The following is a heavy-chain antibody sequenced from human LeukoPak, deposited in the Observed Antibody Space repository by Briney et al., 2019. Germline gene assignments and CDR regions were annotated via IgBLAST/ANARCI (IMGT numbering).Heavy chain of an antibody. CDR2: ISSSSSYI. CDR1: GFTFSSYS. CDR3: ARGSGSYYLFYYYYMDV. J-gene: IGHJ6*03. D-gene: IGHD3-10*01. Sequence: PGGSLRLSCAASGFTFSSYSMNWVRQAPGKGLEWVSSISSSSSYIYYADSVKGRFTISRDNAKNSLYLQMNSLRAEDTAVYYCARGSGSYYLFYYYYMDVWGKGTTVTISS. V-gene: IGHV3-21*01.